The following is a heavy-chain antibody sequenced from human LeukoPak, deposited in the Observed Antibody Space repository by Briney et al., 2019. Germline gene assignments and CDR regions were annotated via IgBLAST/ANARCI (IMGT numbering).Heavy chain of an antibody. CDR1: GFTFSSYW. CDR3: AGETAPSIAARLGY. V-gene: IGHV3-7*01. D-gene: IGHD6-6*01. CDR2: IKQDGSEK. J-gene: IGHJ4*02. Sequence: GGSLRLSCAASGFTFSSYWMSWVRQAPGKGLEWVANIKQDGSEKYYVDSVKGRFTISRDNAKNSLYLQMNSLRAEDTAVYYCAGETAPSIAARLGYWGQGTLVTVSS.